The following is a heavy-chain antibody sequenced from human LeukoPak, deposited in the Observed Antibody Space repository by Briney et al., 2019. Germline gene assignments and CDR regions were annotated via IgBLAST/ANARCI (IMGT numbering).Heavy chain of an antibody. Sequence: GGSLRLSCAASRFTFSSYAVSWVRQAPGKGLEWVSAISGSGGSTYYADSVKGRFTISRDNSKNTLYLQVNSLRAEDTAVYYCAPGGIAAAGGGWFDPWGQGTLVTVSS. CDR1: RFTFSSYA. CDR2: ISGSGGST. V-gene: IGHV3-23*01. CDR3: APGGIAAAGGGWFDP. D-gene: IGHD6-13*01. J-gene: IGHJ5*02.